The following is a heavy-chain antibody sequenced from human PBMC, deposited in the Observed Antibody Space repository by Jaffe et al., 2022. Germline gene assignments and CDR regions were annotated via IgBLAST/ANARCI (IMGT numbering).Heavy chain of an antibody. CDR2: ISSSSSYI. J-gene: IGHJ4*02. Sequence: EVQLVESGGGLVKPGGSLRLSCAASGFTFSSYSMNWVRQAPGKGLEWVSSISSSSSYIYYADSVKGRFTISRDNAKNSLYLQMNSLRAEDTAVYYCARDYSVLQEISVVVVAAQWYFDYWGQGTLVTVSS. D-gene: IGHD2-15*01. CDR1: GFTFSSYS. V-gene: IGHV3-21*01. CDR3: ARDYSVLQEISVVVVAAQWYFDY.